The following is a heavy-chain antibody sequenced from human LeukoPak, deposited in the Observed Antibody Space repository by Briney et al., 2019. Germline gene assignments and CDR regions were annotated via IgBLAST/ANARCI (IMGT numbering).Heavy chain of an antibody. V-gene: IGHV1-69*05. Sequence: SVKVSCKTSGGTFSNAISWVRQAPGQGLEWMGMIIPIFGTANYAENFQGRVTITTVDSTSTAYMELSSLRSEDTAVYYCAREGTSQQLVPPYFDYWGQGTLVTVSS. CDR3: AREGTSQQLVPPYFDY. CDR1: GGTFSNA. CDR2: IIPIFGTA. D-gene: IGHD6-13*01. J-gene: IGHJ4*02.